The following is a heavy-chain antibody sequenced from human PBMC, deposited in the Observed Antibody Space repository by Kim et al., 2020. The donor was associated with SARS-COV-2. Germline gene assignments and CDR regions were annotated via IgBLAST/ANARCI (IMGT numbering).Heavy chain of an antibody. J-gene: IGHJ4*02. V-gene: IGHV4-59*09. CDR2: T. D-gene: IGHD2-8*02. CDR3: AGGLWWPGFDH. Sequence: THYHPSRKGRVTISVDTSKNQFSLKLSSVTAADTAVYYWAGGLWWPGFDHWGQGTLVTVSS.